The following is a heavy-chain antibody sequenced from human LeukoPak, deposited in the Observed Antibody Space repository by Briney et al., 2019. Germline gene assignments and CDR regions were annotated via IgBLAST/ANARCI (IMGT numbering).Heavy chain of an antibody. CDR1: GFTFSNAR. Sequence: QSGGSLRLSCAASGFTFSNARMSWVRQAPGKGREWVGRIKSKTDGGTTDYAEPVKGRFTISRDDAKNTLYLQMNSLKTEDTAVYYCTTDEWSTVSPSYFDYWGQGTLVTVSS. CDR2: IKSKTDGGTT. J-gene: IGHJ4*02. V-gene: IGHV3-15*01. CDR3: TTDEWSTVSPSYFDY. D-gene: IGHD4-11*01.